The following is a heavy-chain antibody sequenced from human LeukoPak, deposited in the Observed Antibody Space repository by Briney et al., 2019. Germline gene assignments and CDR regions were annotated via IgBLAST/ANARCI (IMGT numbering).Heavy chain of an antibody. CDR1: GFAFANDA. Sequence: GWSLRLSCAASGFAFANDAMGWVRQAPGKGLEWVSSIDSSGSYTPSADSVKGRFTISRDNSENTVYLQMNSLRAEDTAVYSCAKISTVTENFHHWGQGTLVTVSS. CDR3: AKISTVTENFHH. D-gene: IGHD4-17*01. CDR2: IDSSGSYT. J-gene: IGHJ4*02. V-gene: IGHV3-23*01.